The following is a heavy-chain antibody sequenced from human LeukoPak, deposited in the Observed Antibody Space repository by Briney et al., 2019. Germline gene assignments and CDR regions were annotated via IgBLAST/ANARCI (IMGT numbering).Heavy chain of an antibody. V-gene: IGHV1-18*01. CDR3: ARYDYGDYVFDY. J-gene: IGHJ4*02. D-gene: IGHD4-17*01. CDR2: ISAYNGNT. Sequence: ASVKVSCKASGYTFTSYGISWVRQAPGQGLEWMGCISAYNGNTNYAQKLQGRVTMTTDTSTSTAYMELRSLRSDDTAVYYCARYDYGDYVFDYWGQGTLVTVSS. CDR1: GYTFTSYG.